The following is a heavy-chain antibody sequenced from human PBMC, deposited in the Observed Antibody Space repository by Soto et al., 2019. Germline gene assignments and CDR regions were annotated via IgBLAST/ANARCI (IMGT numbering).Heavy chain of an antibody. CDR1: GGSFSGYY. Sequence: QVQLQQWGAGLLKPSETLSLTCAVYGGSFSGYYWSWIRQPPGKGLEWIGEINHSGSTNYNRSRKSRVTISVDTYKNQFSLKLSSVTAADTAVYYCAINYSSSWYYPADAFDIWGQGTMVTVSS. J-gene: IGHJ3*02. CDR3: AINYSSSWYYPADAFDI. D-gene: IGHD6-13*01. CDR2: INHSGST. V-gene: IGHV4-34*01.